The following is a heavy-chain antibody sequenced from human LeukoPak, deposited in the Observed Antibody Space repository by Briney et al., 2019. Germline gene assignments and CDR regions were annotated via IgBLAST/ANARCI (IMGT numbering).Heavy chain of an antibody. Sequence: ASVKVSFTASGGTFSIYAISWVRQAPGQGLEWMGGIIPIFGTANYAQKFQGRVTITADESTSTAYMELSSLRSEDTAVYYCARALAYYYDSSGYYLPFDYWGQGTLVTVSS. CDR3: ARALAYYYDSSGYYLPFDY. J-gene: IGHJ4*02. V-gene: IGHV1-69*13. CDR2: IIPIFGTA. D-gene: IGHD3-22*01. CDR1: GGTFSIYA.